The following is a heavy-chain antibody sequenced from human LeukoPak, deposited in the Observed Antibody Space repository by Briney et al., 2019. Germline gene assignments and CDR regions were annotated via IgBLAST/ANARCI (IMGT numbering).Heavy chain of an antibody. Sequence: SETLSLTCTVSGGSISSGSYYWSWIRQPAGKGLEWIGRIYTSGSTNYNPSLQSRVTISVDTSKNQFSLKLSSVTAADTAVYYRARDRDAFDIWGQGTMVTVSS. J-gene: IGHJ3*02. CDR3: ARDRDAFDI. V-gene: IGHV4-61*02. CDR2: IYTSGST. CDR1: GGSISSGSYY.